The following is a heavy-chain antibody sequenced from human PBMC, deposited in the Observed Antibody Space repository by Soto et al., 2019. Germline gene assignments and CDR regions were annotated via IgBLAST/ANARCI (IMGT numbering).Heavy chain of an antibody. Sequence: PSETLSLTCAVYGGSFSGYYWSWIRQPPGKGLEWIGEINHSGSTNYNPSLKSRVTISVDTSKNQFSLKLSSVTAADTAVYYCARASCGGDCYRFDYWGQGTLVTVS. J-gene: IGHJ4*02. CDR3: ARASCGGDCYRFDY. CDR1: GGSFSGYY. D-gene: IGHD2-21*02. CDR2: INHSGST. V-gene: IGHV4-34*09.